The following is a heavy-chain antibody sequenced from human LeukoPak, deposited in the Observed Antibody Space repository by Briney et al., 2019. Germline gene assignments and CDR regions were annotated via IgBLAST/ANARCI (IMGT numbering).Heavy chain of an antibody. CDR3: AKGILSPVIVPFDF. J-gene: IGHJ4*02. CDR2: ISTSGGST. CDR1: GFTFSSYA. Sequence: GGPLRLSCAASGFTFSSYAVTWVRQAPGKGLEWVSAISTSGGSTFYADSVKGRFTISRDNSKNTLYLQMNSLRAEDTAVYYCAKGILSPVIVPFDFWGQGTLVTVSS. V-gene: IGHV3-23*01. D-gene: IGHD2-15*01.